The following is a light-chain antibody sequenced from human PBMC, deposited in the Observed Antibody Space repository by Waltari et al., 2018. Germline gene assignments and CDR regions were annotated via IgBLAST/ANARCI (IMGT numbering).Light chain of an antibody. Sequence: DIQMNQSPSSLSASVGDRVTITCRASQDIASWLVWYHQKPGKAPKFLIYKASSLQGGVPSRFSGSGSGIDFTLTISSLQPEDFGTYFCQHYNSAPYNFGQGTKVEIK. V-gene: IGKV1-5*03. CDR1: QDIASW. CDR2: KAS. J-gene: IGKJ2*01. CDR3: QHYNSAPYN.